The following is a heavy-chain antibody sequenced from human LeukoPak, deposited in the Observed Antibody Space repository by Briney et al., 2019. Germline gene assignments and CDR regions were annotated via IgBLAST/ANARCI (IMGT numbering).Heavy chain of an antibody. CDR2: MNPNSGNT. V-gene: IGHV1-8*01. CDR1: GYTFTSYD. D-gene: IGHD6-19*01. CDR3: ARAPFSSGWYGAWFDP. J-gene: IGHJ5*02. Sequence: ASVKVSCKASGYTFTSYDINWVRQATGQGLEWMGWMNPNSGNTGYAQKFQGRVTMTRNTSISTAYMELSSLRSEDTAVYYCARAPFSSGWYGAWFDPWGQGTLVTVSS.